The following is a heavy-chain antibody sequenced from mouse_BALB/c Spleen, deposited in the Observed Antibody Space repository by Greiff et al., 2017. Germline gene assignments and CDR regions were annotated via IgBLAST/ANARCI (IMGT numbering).Heavy chain of an antibody. CDR2: INSNGGST. J-gene: IGHJ1*01. CDR3: AREGGSSLYWYFDV. D-gene: IGHD1-1*01. Sequence: EVNVVESGGGLVQPGGSLKLSCAASGFTFSSYGMSWVRQTPDKRLELVATINSNGGSTYYPDSVKGRFTISRDNAKNTLYLQMSSLKSEDTAMYYCAREGGSSLYWYFDVWGAGTTVTVSS. CDR1: GFTFSSYG. V-gene: IGHV5-6-3*01.